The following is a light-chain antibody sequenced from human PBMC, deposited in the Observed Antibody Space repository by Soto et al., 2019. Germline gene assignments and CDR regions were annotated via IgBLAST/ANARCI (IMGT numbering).Light chain of an antibody. CDR3: QQYKSDSWT. CDR2: DAS. Sequence: DIQMTQSPSTLSASVGDRVTITCRASQSISSWLAWYQQKPGKAPKLLIYDASSLESGVPSRFSGSGSGTECTLTISSLQPEDFATYYCQQYKSDSWTFGQGTKVEIK. CDR1: QSISSW. J-gene: IGKJ1*01. V-gene: IGKV1-5*01.